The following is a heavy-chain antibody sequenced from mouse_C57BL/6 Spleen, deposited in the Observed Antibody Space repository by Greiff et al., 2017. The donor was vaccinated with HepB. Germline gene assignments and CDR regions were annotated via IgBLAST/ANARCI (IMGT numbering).Heavy chain of an antibody. CDR3: ARGYYGSSSSYAMDY. Sequence: QVQLQQPGAELVRPGSSVKLSCKASGYTFTSYWMDWVKQRPGQGLEWIGNIYPSDSETHYNQKFKDKATLTVDKSSSTAYMQHSSLTSEDSAVYYCARGYYGSSSSYAMDYWGQGTSVTVSS. CDR1: GYTFTSYW. J-gene: IGHJ4*01. V-gene: IGHV1-61*01. CDR2: IYPSDSET. D-gene: IGHD1-1*01.